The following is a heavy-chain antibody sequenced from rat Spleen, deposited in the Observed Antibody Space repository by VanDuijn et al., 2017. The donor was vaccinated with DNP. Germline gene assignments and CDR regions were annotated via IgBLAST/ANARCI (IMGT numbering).Heavy chain of an antibody. CDR1: GYSITSNY. CDR2: ISYSGST. D-gene: IGHD1-11*01. Sequence: EVQLQESGPGLVRPSQSLSLTCSVTGYSITSNYWGWIRKFPGNKMEWIGHISYSGSTSYNPSLKSRISITRDTSKNQFFLQLNSVITEDTATYYCARWVYGTYWYFDSWGPGTLVTVSS. J-gene: IGHJ1*01. V-gene: IGHV3-1*01. CDR3: ARWVYGTYWYFDS.